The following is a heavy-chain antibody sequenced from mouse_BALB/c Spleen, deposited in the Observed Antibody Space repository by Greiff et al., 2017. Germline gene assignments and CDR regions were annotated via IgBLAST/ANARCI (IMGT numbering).Heavy chain of an antibody. J-gene: IGHJ3*01. V-gene: IGHV5-2*01. Sequence: EVHLVESGGGLVQPGESLKLSCESNEYEFPSHDMSWVRKTPEKRLELVAAINSDGGSTYYPDTMERRFIISRDNTKKTLYLQMSSLRSEDTALYYCARHRSRIYYYGSSYVDWFAYWGQGTLVTVSA. CDR2: INSDGGST. D-gene: IGHD1-1*01. CDR1: EYEFPSHD. CDR3: ARHRSRIYYYGSSYVDWFAY.